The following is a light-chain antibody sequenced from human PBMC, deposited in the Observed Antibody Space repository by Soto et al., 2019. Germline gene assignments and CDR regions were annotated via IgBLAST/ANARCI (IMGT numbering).Light chain of an antibody. CDR1: QNIGSY. Sequence: DIQMTQSPSSLSASVGDRVTITCRASQNIGSYLNWYQQKPGKDPKLLITTASTLLSGVPSRFSSGGSAKDFTLTISRLQPEDFATYYCQQRDSTPLTFGGGTKVEIK. J-gene: IGKJ4*01. V-gene: IGKV1-39*01. CDR3: QQRDSTPLT. CDR2: TAS.